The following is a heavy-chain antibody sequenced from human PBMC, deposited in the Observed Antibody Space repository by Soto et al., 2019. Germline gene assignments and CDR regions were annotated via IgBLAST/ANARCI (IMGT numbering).Heavy chain of an antibody. Sequence: QIQLVQSGAEVKKPGASVKVSCKASGYTFSSYHITCVRQAPGQGLEWMGWISAYNGNTNYAQNLQGRVTMTTDPTTSTAYMELRSLRSDDTAVYYGARYLPPGDYRGQGTPGTV. J-gene: IGHJ4*02. CDR1: GYTFSSYH. CDR2: ISAYNGNT. CDR3: ARYLPPGDY. V-gene: IGHV1-18*01.